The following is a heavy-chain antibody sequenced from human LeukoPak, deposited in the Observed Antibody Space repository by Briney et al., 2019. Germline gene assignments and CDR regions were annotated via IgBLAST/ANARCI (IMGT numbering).Heavy chain of an antibody. J-gene: IGHJ4*02. CDR2: IIPILGIA. CDR1: GGTFSSYA. Sequence: SVKVSCKASGGTFSSYAISWVRQAPGQGLEWMGRIIPILGIANYAQKFQGRVTITADKSTSTAYMELSSLRSEDTAVYYCARIVEMATTIDYWGQGTLVTVSS. D-gene: IGHD5-24*01. CDR3: ARIVEMATTIDY. V-gene: IGHV1-69*04.